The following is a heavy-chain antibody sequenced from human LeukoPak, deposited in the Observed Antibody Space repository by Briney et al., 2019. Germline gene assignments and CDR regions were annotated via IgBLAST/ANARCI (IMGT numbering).Heavy chain of an antibody. J-gene: IGHJ4*02. D-gene: IGHD3-10*01. V-gene: IGHV3-30*18. Sequence: GGSLRLSCAASGFTFSSYGMHWVRQAPGKGLEWVAVISYDGSNKYYADSVKGRFTISRDNSKNTLVLQMDSLRAEDSALYYCGKDRFARDEYSSGKYFSPLDWGQGTLVIVSS. CDR1: GFTFSSYG. CDR3: GKDRFARDEYSSGKYFSPLD. CDR2: ISYDGSNK.